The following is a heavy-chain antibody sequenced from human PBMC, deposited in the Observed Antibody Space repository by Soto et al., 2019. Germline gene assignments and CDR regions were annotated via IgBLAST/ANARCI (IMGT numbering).Heavy chain of an antibody. CDR2: LIPIFGTA. J-gene: IGHJ6*02. D-gene: IGHD6-13*01. CDR1: GGTFSSYA. CDR3: AREGIAVADYYYYGMDV. V-gene: IGHV1-69*01. Sequence: QVQLVQSGAEVKKPGSSVKVSCKASGGTFSSYAISWVRQAPGQGLEWMGGLIPIFGTANYAQKFQGRVTITAHESTSTAYMELSSLRSEDTAVYYCAREGIAVADYYYYGMDVWGQGTTVTVSS.